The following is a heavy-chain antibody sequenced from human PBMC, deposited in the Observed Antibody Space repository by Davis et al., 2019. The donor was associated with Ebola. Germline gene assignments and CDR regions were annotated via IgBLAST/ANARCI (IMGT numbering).Heavy chain of an antibody. Sequence: SETLSLTCSVSGGSIGNSNYYCSWLRQHPGKGLEWIGSLFYTGTTYFNPSLNSRVAVSVDTSRNHFSLKLSSVTATDTAIYYCAIQVVEQTRIFDFWGQGTLVTVSS. CDR2: LFYTGTT. CDR1: GGSIGNSNYY. D-gene: IGHD2-15*01. J-gene: IGHJ4*02. CDR3: AIQVVEQTRIFDF. V-gene: IGHV4-39*02.